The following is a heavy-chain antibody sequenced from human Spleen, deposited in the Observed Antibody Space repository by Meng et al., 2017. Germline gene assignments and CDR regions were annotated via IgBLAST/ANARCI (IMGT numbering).Heavy chain of an antibody. CDR1: GGSMSSGNYY. CDR2: IHHSGSA. Sequence: QVQLQDSGPGLVKPSEALSLTCTVSGGSMSSGNYYWSWIRQPPGKGLEWIGYIHHSGSAYYNPSLKSRVSISVDTSKNQFSLNLNSMTAADTAVYYCASFDHIPRRNYFDYWDQGTLVTVSS. D-gene: IGHD2-21*01. V-gene: IGHV4-30-4*01. J-gene: IGHJ4*02. CDR3: ASFDHIPRRNYFDY.